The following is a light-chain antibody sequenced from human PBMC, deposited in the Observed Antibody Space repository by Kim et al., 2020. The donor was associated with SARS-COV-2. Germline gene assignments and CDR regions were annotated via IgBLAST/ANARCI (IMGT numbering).Light chain of an antibody. V-gene: IGKV3-15*01. CDR3: QQYSHGSLT. CDR1: QSVSSN. Sequence: IVLTQSPAPLSVSPGERATLSCMASQSVSSNLAWYQQKPGQTPRLLIYAASTSATGIPGRFSGSGSVTEFTLTISSLQSEDFAVYYCQQYSHGSLTFGGGTKVDIK. J-gene: IGKJ4*01. CDR2: AAS.